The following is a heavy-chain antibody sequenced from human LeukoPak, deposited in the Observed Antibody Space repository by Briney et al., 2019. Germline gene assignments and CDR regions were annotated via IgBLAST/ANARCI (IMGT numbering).Heavy chain of an antibody. Sequence: GASVKVSCKSSGYTFTGYYMHWVRQAPGKGLEWMGWINPNSGGTNYAQQFQGRVTMTRDTSISTAYMELSRLRSDDTAVYYCASLALQPQAHFDYWGQGTLVTVSS. CDR2: INPNSGGT. D-gene: IGHD4-11*01. J-gene: IGHJ4*02. V-gene: IGHV1-2*02. CDR1: GYTFTGYY. CDR3: ASLALQPQAHFDY.